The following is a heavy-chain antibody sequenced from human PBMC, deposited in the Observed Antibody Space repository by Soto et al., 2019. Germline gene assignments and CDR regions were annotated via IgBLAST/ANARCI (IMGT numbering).Heavy chain of an antibody. CDR2: IYYSGST. J-gene: IGHJ5*02. CDR3: ARLRLRYSNWFDP. V-gene: IGHV4-39*01. D-gene: IGHD3-9*01. Sequence: SETLSLTCTVSGGSISSSSYYWGWIRQPPGKGLEWIGSIYYSGSTYYNPSLKSRVTISVDTSKNQFSLKLSSVTAADTAVYYCARLRLRYSNWFDPWGQGTLVTVS. CDR1: GGSISSSSYY.